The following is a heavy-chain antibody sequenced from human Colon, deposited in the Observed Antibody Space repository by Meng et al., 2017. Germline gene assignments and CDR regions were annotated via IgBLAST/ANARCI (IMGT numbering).Heavy chain of an antibody. CDR2: INTDGSIT. Sequence: GGPLRFSCAACGFIFSNYWMHWVRQVPGKGLVWVSRINTDGSITTHADSVKGRFTMSRDNARNTLYLQMNSLRVEDTAVYYCVIGLGDDWDEGTLITVSS. CDR1: GFIFSNYW. D-gene: IGHD3-16*01. V-gene: IGHV3-74*01. CDR3: VIGLGDD. J-gene: IGHJ4*02.